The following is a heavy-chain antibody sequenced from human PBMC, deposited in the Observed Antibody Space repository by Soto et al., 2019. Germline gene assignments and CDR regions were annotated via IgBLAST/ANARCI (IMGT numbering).Heavy chain of an antibody. CDR1: GYSFTTYW. Sequence: GESLKISCKGSGYSFTTYWIGWVRQMPGKGLELMGIIYPDDSDTRYSPSFQGQVTISADKSITTAYLHWSSLKASDTAMYYCARRLATGTFDYWGQGTLVTAPQ. CDR2: IYPDDSDT. CDR3: ARRLATGTFDY. D-gene: IGHD1-1*01. J-gene: IGHJ4*02. V-gene: IGHV5-51*01.